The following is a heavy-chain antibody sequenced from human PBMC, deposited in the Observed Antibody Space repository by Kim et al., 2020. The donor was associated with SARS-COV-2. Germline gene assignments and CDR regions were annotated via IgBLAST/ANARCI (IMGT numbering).Heavy chain of an antibody. V-gene: IGHV5-51*01. Sequence: YIPSFTVQVTISADKSISTAYLQWSSLKASDTAMYYCARGGFGGYFDCLDYWGQGTLVTVSS. D-gene: IGHD3-9*01. CDR3: ARGGFGGYFDCLDY. J-gene: IGHJ4*02.